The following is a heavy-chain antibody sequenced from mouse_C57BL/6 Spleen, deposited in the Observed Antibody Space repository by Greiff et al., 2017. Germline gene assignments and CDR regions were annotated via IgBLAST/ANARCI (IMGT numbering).Heavy chain of an antibody. CDR2: IWSGGST. J-gene: IGHJ2*01. Sequence: QVQLQQSGPGLVQPSQCLSITCTVSGFSFTSYGVHWVRQSPGKGLEWLGVIWSGGSTDYNAAFISRLSISTANSTRNVFFIMNSLQADDTAIYYCARNKDYSYYIDYWGQGTTVTVSS. CDR1: GFSFTSYG. CDR3: ARNKDYSYYIDY. D-gene: IGHD1-1*01. V-gene: IGHV2-2*01.